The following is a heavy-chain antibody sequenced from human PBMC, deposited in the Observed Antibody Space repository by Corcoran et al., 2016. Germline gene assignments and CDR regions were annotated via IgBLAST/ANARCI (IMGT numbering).Heavy chain of an antibody. J-gene: IGHJ4*02. CDR3: ATLPDCSGGSCYAGFGY. Sequence: QVQLAQSGAEVTKPGASVKVSCMASGYTFTSSYMHWVRQSPGQGLERMGIINPSGGSTSYAQKFQGGVTMTRDTSTRTVYVEMSSMRSEDTAVYYCATLPDCSGGSCYAGFGYWGQGTLVTVSS. V-gene: IGHV1-46*01. CDR2: INPSGGST. CDR1: GYTFTSSY. D-gene: IGHD2-15*01.